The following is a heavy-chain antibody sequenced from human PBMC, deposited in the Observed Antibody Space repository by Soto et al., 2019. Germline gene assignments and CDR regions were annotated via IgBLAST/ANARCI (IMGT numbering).Heavy chain of an antibody. CDR3: ASTMDV. CDR1: GFTFSSYA. J-gene: IGHJ6*02. Sequence: QVQLVESGGGVVQPGRSLRLSCAASGFTFSSYAMHWVRQAPGKGLEWVAVISYDGSNKYYADSVKGRFTISRDNSKNTLYLQLNSLGAEDRAVYYCASTMDVWGQGTRVTVSS. CDR2: ISYDGSNK. V-gene: IGHV3-30-3*01.